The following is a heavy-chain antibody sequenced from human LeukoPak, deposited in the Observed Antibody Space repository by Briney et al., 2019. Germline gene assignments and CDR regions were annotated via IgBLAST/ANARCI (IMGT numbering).Heavy chain of an antibody. D-gene: IGHD1-26*01. Sequence: PGGSLRLSCAASGFTFSSSAMSWVRQAPGKGLEWVSVITGSAGSTYYADSVKGRFTISRDNSKNTLYLQMNSLTADDTAIYYCAKAPRVAATTNFDYWGQRTLVTVSS. CDR1: GFTFSSSA. CDR3: AKAPRVAATTNFDY. J-gene: IGHJ4*02. CDR2: ITGSAGST. V-gene: IGHV3-23*01.